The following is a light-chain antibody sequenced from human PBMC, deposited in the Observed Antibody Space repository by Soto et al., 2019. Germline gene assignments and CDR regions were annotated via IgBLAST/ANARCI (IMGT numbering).Light chain of an antibody. CDR3: SSYTTSSSYV. V-gene: IGLV2-14*01. Sequence: QSVLTQPASVSGSPGQSITISCTGTSSGVGGYYYVSWYQHHPGKAPKLMIYQVSNRPSGVSNRFSGSKSGNTASLTISGLQAEDEADYYCSSYTTSSSYVFGAGTKVTVL. CDR1: SSGVGGYYY. CDR2: QVS. J-gene: IGLJ1*01.